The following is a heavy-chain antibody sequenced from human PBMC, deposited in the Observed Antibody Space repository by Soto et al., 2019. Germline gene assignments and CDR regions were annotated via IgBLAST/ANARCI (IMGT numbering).Heavy chain of an antibody. CDR1: GYSFTNYE. CDR3: ARGPGELGYFDY. V-gene: IGHV1-8*01. Sequence: VASVKVSCRASGYSFTNYEINWVRQAPGHGLEWMGWMNPYNGNTAYAQKFQGRVTMTRNTSISTAYMELNNMKSEDTAVYYCARGPGELGYFDYCGQGALVTVSS. D-gene: IGHD1-26*01. CDR2: MNPYNGNT. J-gene: IGHJ4*03.